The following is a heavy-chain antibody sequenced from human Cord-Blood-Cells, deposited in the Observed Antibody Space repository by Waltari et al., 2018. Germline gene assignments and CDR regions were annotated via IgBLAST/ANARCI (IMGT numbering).Heavy chain of an antibody. CDR3: ASGVPASYYYDSSGSFDY. J-gene: IGHJ4*02. CDR2: INQSGST. D-gene: IGHD3-22*01. V-gene: IGHV4-34*01. CDR1: GGSFSGYY. Sequence: QVQLQQWGAGLLKPSETLSLTCAVYGGSFSGYYWSWIRQPSGKGLEWIGEINQSGSTNYNPSLKSRVTISVDTSKNQFSLKLSSVTAADTAVYYCASGVPASYYYDSSGSFDYWGQGTLVTVSS.